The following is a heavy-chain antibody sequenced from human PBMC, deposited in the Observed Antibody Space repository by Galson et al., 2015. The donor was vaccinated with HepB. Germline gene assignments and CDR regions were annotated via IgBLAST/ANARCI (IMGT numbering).Heavy chain of an antibody. CDR2: IYSSGST. CDR3: ARLRDLHAYDY. J-gene: IGHJ4*02. D-gene: IGHD3-16*01. CDR1: GFTVSSNY. Sequence: SLRLSCAASGFTVSSNYMSWVRQAPGKGLEWVSVIYSSGSTHYAGAVKGRFTISRDNSMNTLYLQMNSLRVEDTAVYFCARLRDLHAYDYWGQGIMVTVSA. V-gene: IGHV3-53*01.